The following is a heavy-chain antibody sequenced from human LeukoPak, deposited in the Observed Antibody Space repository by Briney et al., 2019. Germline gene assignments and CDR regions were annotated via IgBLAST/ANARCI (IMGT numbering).Heavy chain of an antibody. V-gene: IGHV3-48*03. D-gene: IGHD2-8*01. CDR2: ISSSGGTI. Sequence: SGGSLRLSCAASGFTFSSYEMNWVRQAPGKGLEWVSYISSSGGTIYYADSVKGRFTISRDNAKNSLYLQMNSLRAEDTAVYYCARADIVRTYYYYGMDVWGKGTTVTVSS. J-gene: IGHJ6*04. CDR1: GFTFSSYE. CDR3: ARADIVRTYYYYGMDV.